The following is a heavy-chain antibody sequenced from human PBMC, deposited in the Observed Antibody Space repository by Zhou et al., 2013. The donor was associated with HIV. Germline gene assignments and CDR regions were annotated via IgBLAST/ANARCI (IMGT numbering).Heavy chain of an antibody. V-gene: IGHV1-18*01. D-gene: IGHD6-19*01. CDR3: ARDVRSQWLALNPDYYMDV. CDR1: GYTFTSYG. Sequence: QVQLVQSGAEVKKPGASVKVSCKASGYTFTSYGISWVRQAPGQGLEWMGWISAYNGNTNYAQKLQGRVTMTTDTSTSTAYMELRSLRSDDTAVYYCARDVRSQWLALNPDYYMDVWGKGTTVTVSS. J-gene: IGHJ6*03. CDR2: ISAYNGNT.